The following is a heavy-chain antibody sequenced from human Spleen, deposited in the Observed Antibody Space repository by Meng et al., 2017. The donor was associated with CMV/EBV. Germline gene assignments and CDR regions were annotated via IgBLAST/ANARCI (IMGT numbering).Heavy chain of an antibody. J-gene: IGHJ3*02. D-gene: IGHD2-2*01. V-gene: IGHV3-30-3*01. CDR3: AREKITSPPAANAFDI. CDR2: ISYDGSNK. Sequence: GESLKISCAASGFTFSSYAMHWVRQAPGKGLEWVAVISYDGSNKYYADSVKGRFTISRDNSKNTLYLQMNSLRAEDTAVYYCAREKITSPPAANAFDIWGQGTMVTVSS. CDR1: GFTFSSYA.